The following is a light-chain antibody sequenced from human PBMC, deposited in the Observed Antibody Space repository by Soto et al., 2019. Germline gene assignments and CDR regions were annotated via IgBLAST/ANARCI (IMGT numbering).Light chain of an antibody. Sequence: DIVLTQSPATLSLSPGQRATLSCRARQSVSSYLAWYQHEPGQAPXXLXYDASNRATGIPARFSGSGSGTDFTRTISSLEPEDFAVYYCQQRSNWPPGFTFGPGTKVDIK. CDR3: QQRSNWPPGFT. V-gene: IGKV3-11*01. CDR2: DAS. J-gene: IGKJ3*01. CDR1: QSVSSY.